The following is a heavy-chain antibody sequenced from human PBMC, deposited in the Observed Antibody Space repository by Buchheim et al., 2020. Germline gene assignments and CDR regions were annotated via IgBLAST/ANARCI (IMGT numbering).Heavy chain of an antibody. Sequence: EVQLLESGGGLVQPGGSLRLSCAASGFTFSSNTMSWVRQAPGKGLEWVSAITASGGTTSYADSVKGRFTISRDNSKNTLYLQMDSLRAEDTAIDYCANGAYCGGDCYSYFDYWGQGSL. CDR1: GFTFSSNT. CDR2: ITASGGTT. D-gene: IGHD2-21*02. CDR3: ANGAYCGGDCYSYFDY. J-gene: IGHJ4*02. V-gene: IGHV3-23*01.